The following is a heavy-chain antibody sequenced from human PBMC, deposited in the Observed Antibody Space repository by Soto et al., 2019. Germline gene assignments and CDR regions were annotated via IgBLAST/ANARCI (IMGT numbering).Heavy chain of an antibody. Sequence: EVQLVESGGGLVQPGGSLKLSCAASGFTFSGSTMHWVRQASGKGLEWVGRIRSKANSYATAYAASVKGRFTVSSDDSTNTAFLQMNSLKTEDTAVYYCTYCTTASCMDYWGQGTLVTVSS. V-gene: IGHV3-73*01. CDR3: TYCTTASCMDY. J-gene: IGHJ4*02. CDR1: GFTFSGST. CDR2: IRSKANSYAT. D-gene: IGHD2-2*01.